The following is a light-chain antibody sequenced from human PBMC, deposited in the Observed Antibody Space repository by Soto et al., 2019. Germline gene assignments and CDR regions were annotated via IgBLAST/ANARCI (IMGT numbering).Light chain of an antibody. Sequence: EIVLTQSPGTLSLSPGERATLSCRASQSVSSSYLARYQQKPGQAPRLLIYGASSRATGIPDRFSGSGSGTDFTLTISRLEPEDFAVYYCQQYGSSQWTLGQGTKVDIK. CDR3: QQYGSSQWT. V-gene: IGKV3-20*01. J-gene: IGKJ1*01. CDR1: QSVSSSY. CDR2: GAS.